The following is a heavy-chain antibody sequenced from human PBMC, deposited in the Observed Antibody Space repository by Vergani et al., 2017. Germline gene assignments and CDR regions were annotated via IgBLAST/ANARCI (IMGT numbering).Heavy chain of an antibody. D-gene: IGHD1-1*01. V-gene: IGHV1-69*01. CDR1: GGTFSSYA. Sequence: QVQLVQSGAEVKKPGSSVKVSCKASGGTFSSYAISWVRQAPGQGLEWMGGLIPIFGTANYAQKFQGRVTITADESTSTAYMELSSLRSEDTAVYYWAWNGYYYYYMDVWGKGTTVTVSS. CDR2: LIPIFGTA. CDR3: AWNGYYYYYMDV. J-gene: IGHJ6*03.